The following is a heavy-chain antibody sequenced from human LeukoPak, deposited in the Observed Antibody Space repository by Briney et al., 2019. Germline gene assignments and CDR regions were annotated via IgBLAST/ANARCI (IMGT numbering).Heavy chain of an antibody. CDR2: IYYSGST. Sequence: SETLSLTCTVSGGSISSSSYYWVWIPQPPGKGLEWIGSIYYSGSTYYNPFLKSRVTISVDTSKNQFSLKMSSVTAADTAVYYCATEGDSSGYWGQGTLVTVSS. J-gene: IGHJ4*02. CDR3: ATEGDSSGY. D-gene: IGHD3-22*01. V-gene: IGHV4-39*07. CDR1: GGSISSSSYY.